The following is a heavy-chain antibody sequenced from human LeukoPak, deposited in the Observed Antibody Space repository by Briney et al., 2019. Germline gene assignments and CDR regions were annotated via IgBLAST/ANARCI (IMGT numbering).Heavy chain of an antibody. V-gene: IGHV3-21*01. J-gene: IGHJ6*04. CDR1: GFTFSRYS. Sequence: GGSLRLSCAASGFTFSRYSMNWVRQAPGKGLEWVSSISSGSSYMYYADSVKGRFTISRDNAKNSLYLQMNSLRAEDTAVYYCAELGITMIGGVWGKGTTVTISS. D-gene: IGHD3-10*02. CDR2: ISSGSSYM. CDR3: AELGITMIGGV.